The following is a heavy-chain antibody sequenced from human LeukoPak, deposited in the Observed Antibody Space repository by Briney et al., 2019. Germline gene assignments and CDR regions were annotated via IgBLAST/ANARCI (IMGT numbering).Heavy chain of an antibody. CDR3: ARSGGVAAVNFYGMDV. J-gene: IGHJ6*02. Sequence: GASVKVSCTASGYSFTGYYMHWVRQAPGQGLEWMGWINPNSGGTNYAQKFQGRVTMTRDPSISTAYMELSRLISDDTAVYYCARSGGVAAVNFYGMDVWGQGTTVTVSS. CDR1: GYSFTGYY. CDR2: INPNSGGT. D-gene: IGHD2-15*01. V-gene: IGHV1-2*02.